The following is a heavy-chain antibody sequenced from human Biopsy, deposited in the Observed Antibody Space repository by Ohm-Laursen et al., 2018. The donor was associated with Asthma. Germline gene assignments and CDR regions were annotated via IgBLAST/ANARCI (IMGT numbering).Heavy chain of an antibody. CDR2: GGSYYDGGLK. D-gene: IGHD3-3*01. Sequence: RSLRLSCAASGFTFRSYAMHWVRQAPGKGLEWVAVGGSYYDGGLKYYADSVSGRFTVSRDDSKNTLYLQMNSLRPDDTAVYYCARDVTEWYLPAFDFWGQGTLVTVSS. J-gene: IGHJ4*02. CDR1: GFTFRSYA. V-gene: IGHV3-30-3*01. CDR3: ARDVTEWYLPAFDF.